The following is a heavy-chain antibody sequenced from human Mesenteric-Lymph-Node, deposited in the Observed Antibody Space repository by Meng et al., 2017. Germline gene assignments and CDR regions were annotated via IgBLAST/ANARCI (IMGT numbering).Heavy chain of an antibody. Sequence: GGSLRLSCAASGFTFSSNAMNWVRKAHAKGLEWVSAISGSVGSTYYADSVKGRFTISRDNYKYTLYLQMNSLRVEDTVVYYCAKPYGSGSYGDAFDIWGQGTMVTVSS. CDR2: ISGSVGST. V-gene: IGHV3-23*01. CDR3: AKPYGSGSYGDAFDI. CDR1: GFTFSSNA. J-gene: IGHJ3*02. D-gene: IGHD3-10*01.